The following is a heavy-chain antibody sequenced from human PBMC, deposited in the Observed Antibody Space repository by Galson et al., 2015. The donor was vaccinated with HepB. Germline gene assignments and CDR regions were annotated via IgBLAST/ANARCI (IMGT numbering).Heavy chain of an antibody. J-gene: IGHJ3*02. CDR3: ASRRTAGAFDI. Sequence: ETLSLTCAVYGGSFSGYYWSWIRQPPGKGLEWIGEINHSGSTNYNPSLKSRVTISVDTSKNQFSLKLSSVTAADTTVYYCASRRTAGAFDIWGQGTMVTVSS. V-gene: IGHV4-34*01. CDR1: GGSFSGYY. D-gene: IGHD1-14*01. CDR2: INHSGST.